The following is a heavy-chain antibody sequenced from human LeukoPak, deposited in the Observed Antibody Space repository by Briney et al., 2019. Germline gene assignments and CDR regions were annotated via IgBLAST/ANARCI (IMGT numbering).Heavy chain of an antibody. V-gene: IGHV3-48*03. J-gene: IGHJ3*02. D-gene: IGHD1-26*01. CDR1: GFTFSSYE. Sequence: GGSLRLSCAASGFTFSSYEMNWVRQAPGKGLEWVSYISSSGSTIYYADSVKGRFTISRDNAKNSLYLQVNSLRAEDTAVYYCARAVAATLGDAFDIWGQGTMVTVSS. CDR2: ISSSGSTI. CDR3: ARAVAATLGDAFDI.